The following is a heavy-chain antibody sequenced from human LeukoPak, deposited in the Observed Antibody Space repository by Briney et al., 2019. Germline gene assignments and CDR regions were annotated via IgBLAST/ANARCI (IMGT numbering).Heavy chain of an antibody. V-gene: IGHV4-38-2*02. CDR1: GYSISSGYY. J-gene: IGHJ4*02. D-gene: IGHD5-24*01. Sequence: SETLSLTCTVSGYSISSGYYWGWIRQPPGKGLEWIGSIYHSGSTYYNPSLKSRVTISVDTSKNQFSLKLSSVTAADTAVYYCARPDGYNTPYYFDYWGQGTLVTVSS. CDR2: IYHSGST. CDR3: ARPDGYNTPYYFDY.